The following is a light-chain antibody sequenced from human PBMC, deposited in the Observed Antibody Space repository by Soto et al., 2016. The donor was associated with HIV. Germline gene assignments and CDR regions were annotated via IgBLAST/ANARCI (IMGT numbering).Light chain of an antibody. V-gene: IGLV3-21*03. CDR2: DDR. CDR3: QVFDSTSDPYV. Sequence: SYVLTQPSSVSVAPGKAATITCGGKNIGSQDMHWYQQKPGQAPVLVVYDDRARPSGIPDRFSGSHSGDTATLTISRVEVGDEADYYCQVFDSTSDPYVFGTGTKVTVL. J-gene: IGLJ1*01. CDR1: NIGSQD.